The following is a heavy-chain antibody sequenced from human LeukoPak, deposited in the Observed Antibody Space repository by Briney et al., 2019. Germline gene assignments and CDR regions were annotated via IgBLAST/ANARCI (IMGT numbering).Heavy chain of an antibody. CDR1: GFTFKDYG. Sequence: GSLRLSCAASGFTFKDYGMNFVRLAPGKGLEWVAFTRYDGNNNYYADSVKGRFTISRDNSKNTLFLQMNGLRDEDTAVYYCAKLLGFADYSPYFGSWGQGTLVTVSS. J-gene: IGHJ4*02. CDR2: TRYDGNNN. D-gene: IGHD4-11*01. CDR3: AKLLGFADYSPYFGS. V-gene: IGHV3-30*02.